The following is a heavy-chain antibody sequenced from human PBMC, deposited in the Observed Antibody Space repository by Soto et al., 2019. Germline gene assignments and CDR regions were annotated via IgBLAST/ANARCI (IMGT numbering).Heavy chain of an antibody. CDR2: VSPNGQGI. CDR1: RFTLGRYG. J-gene: IGHJ4*02. CDR3: AKDRDYPRDYFHY. D-gene: IGHD3-10*01. Sequence: GGSLRLSCAASRFTLGRYGMSWVRQAPGKGLEWVSAVSPNGQGIYYADSVRCRFTISRDFSKNTVFLHMDSLRAEDTAVYYCAKDRDYPRDYFHYWGQGTLVTVSS. V-gene: IGHV3-23*01.